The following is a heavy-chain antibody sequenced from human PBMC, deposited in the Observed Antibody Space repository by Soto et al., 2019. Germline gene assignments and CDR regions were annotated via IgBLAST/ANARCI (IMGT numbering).Heavy chain of an antibody. Sequence: QLTLKESGPTLVNTTQTLTLTCTFSGFSLTTPGVGVGWVRQPPGKALEWLALIFWNDDKRYSPSLKRRLTITKDTSSNQVVLAVTSMDPGDTATYYCVHVSPYARDWYGGTEYCQHWGQGTLVTVSS. CDR2: IFWNDDK. CDR3: VHVSPYARDWYGGTEYCQH. V-gene: IGHV2-5*01. J-gene: IGHJ1*01. D-gene: IGHD3-10*01. CDR1: GFSLTTPGVG.